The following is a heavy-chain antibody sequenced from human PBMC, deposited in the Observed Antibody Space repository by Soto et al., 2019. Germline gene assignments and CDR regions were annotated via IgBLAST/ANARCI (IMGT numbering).Heavy chain of an antibody. V-gene: IGHV3-7*01. CDR3: SRSLDS. J-gene: IGHJ4*02. Sequence: GGSLRLSCAASGFTFSTYWMDWVRQTPGMGLEWVANINQDGSEKNYVDSVKGRFTISRDNAQNTLYLQMNSLTAEDPALYYCSRSLDSWGQGTLVTV. CDR2: INQDGSEK. CDR1: GFTFSTYW.